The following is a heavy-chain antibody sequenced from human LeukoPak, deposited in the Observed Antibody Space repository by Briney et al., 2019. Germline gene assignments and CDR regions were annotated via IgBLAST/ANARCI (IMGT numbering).Heavy chain of an antibody. J-gene: IGHJ4*02. CDR2: ISWNSGSI. Sequence: GGSLRLSCAASGFTFDDYAMHWVRQAPGKGLEWVSGISWNSGSIGYADSVKGQFTISRDNAKNSLYLQMNSLRAEDTALYYCAKDWARQNGAVDYWGQGTLVTVSS. CDR3: AKDWARQNGAVDY. CDR1: GFTFDDYA. V-gene: IGHV3-9*01.